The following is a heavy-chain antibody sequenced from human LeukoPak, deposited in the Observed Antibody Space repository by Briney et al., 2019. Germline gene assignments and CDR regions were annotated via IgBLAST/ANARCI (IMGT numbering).Heavy chain of an antibody. V-gene: IGHV1-69*13. J-gene: IGHJ5*02. CDR1: GGTFSSYA. CDR2: IIPIFGTA. D-gene: IGHD2-2*01. Sequence: SVKVSCKASGGTFSSYAISWVRQAPGQGLEWMGGIIPIFGTANYAQKFQGRVTITADESTSTAYMELSSLRSEDTAVYYCARTVVPAAIGFIDPWGQGTLVTVSS. CDR3: ARTVVPAAIGFIDP.